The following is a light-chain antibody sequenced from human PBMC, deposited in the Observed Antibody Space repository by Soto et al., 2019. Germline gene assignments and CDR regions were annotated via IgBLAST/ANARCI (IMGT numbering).Light chain of an antibody. CDR1: QSVSSDF. CDR3: QQYDSSPLT. J-gene: IGKJ4*01. V-gene: IGKV3-20*01. CDR2: GAS. Sequence: EIVLTQSPGTLSLSPVERATLSCMASQSVSSDFLAWYQEKPGQAPRLLIYGASNRATGIPDRFSGSGSGTDFTLTISRLEPEDFAVYYCQQYDSSPLTFGGGTKVDI.